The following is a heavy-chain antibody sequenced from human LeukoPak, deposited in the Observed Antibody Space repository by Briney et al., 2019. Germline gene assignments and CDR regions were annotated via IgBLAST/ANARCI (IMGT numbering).Heavy chain of an antibody. CDR2: IKQDGSEK. D-gene: IGHD2-15*01. CDR3: AREGSGGGYYYYGMDV. V-gene: IGHV3-7*03. CDR1: GFTFRNYW. Sequence: GGSLRLSCVASGFTFRNYWMSWVRQAPGKGLEWVANIKQDGSEKYYVDSVKGRFTISRDNAKNSLYLQMNSLRAEDTAVYYCAREGSGGGYYYYGMDVWGQGTTVTVSS. J-gene: IGHJ6*02.